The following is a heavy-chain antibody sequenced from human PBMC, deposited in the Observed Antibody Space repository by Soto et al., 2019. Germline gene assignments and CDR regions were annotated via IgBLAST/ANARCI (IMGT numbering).Heavy chain of an antibody. Sequence: GESLKISCKGSGYSFTSYWISGVRRMPGKGLEWMGRIDPSDSYTNYSPSFQGHVTISADKSISTAYLQWSSLKASDTAMYYCARQVISYSPHDYWGQGTLVTVSS. CDR3: ARQVISYSPHDY. CDR1: GYSFTSYW. J-gene: IGHJ4*02. V-gene: IGHV5-10-1*01. D-gene: IGHD3-22*01. CDR2: IDPSDSYT.